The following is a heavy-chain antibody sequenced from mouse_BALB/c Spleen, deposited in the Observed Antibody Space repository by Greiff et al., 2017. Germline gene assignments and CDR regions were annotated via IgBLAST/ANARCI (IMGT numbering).Heavy chain of an antibody. V-gene: IGHV5-6-5*01. CDR1: GFTFSDYY. D-gene: IGHD1-3*01. CDR2: ISDGGST. CDR3: ARGRYNYAMDY. Sequence: EVKLMESGGGLVKPGGSLKLSCAASGFTFSDYYLFWVRQTPEKRLEWVATISDGGSTYYPDSVKGRFTISRDNARNILYLQMSSLRSEDTAMYYCARGRYNYAMDYWGQGTSVTVSS. J-gene: IGHJ4*01.